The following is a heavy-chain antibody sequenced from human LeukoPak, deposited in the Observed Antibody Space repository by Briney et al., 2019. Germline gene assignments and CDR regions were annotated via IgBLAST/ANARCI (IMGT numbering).Heavy chain of an antibody. J-gene: IGHJ4*02. D-gene: IGHD6-19*01. CDR1: GYTFTGYY. CDR3: ASYSSGRKNYFDY. V-gene: IGHV1-2*02. Sequence: ASVKVSCKASGYTFTGYYMHWVRQAPGQGLEWMGWINPNSGGTNYAQKFQGRVTMTRDTSISTAYMELSRLRSDDTAAYYCASYSSGRKNYFDYWGQGTLVTVSS. CDR2: INPNSGGT.